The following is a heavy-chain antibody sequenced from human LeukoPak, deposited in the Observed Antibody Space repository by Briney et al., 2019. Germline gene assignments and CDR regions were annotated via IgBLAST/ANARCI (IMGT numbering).Heavy chain of an antibody. CDR2: IIPIFGTA. Sequence: SVKVSCKASGGTFSSYAISRVRQAPGQGLEWMGGIIPIFGTANYAQKFQGRVTITADESTSTAYMELSSLRSEDTAVYYCARVPPGPGSYIDWFDPWGQGALVTVSS. D-gene: IGHD1-26*01. CDR3: ARVPPGPGSYIDWFDP. J-gene: IGHJ5*02. CDR1: GGTFSSYA. V-gene: IGHV1-69*13.